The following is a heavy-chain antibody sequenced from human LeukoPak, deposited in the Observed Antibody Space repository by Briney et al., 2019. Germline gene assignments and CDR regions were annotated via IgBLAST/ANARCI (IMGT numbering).Heavy chain of an antibody. J-gene: IGHJ4*02. CDR1: GGSISSGDYY. V-gene: IGHV4-30-4*01. D-gene: IGHD3-22*01. Sequence: SETLSLTCTVSGGSISSGDYYWSWIRQPPGKGLEWIGYIYYSGSTYYNPSLKSRVTISVDTSKNQFSLKLSSVTAADTAVYYCARVFQYDSSGYLLDYWGQGTLVTVSS. CDR3: ARVFQYDSSGYLLDY. CDR2: IYYSGST.